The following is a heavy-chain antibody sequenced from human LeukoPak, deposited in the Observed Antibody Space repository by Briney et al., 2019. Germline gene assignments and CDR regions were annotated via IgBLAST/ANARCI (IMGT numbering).Heavy chain of an antibody. CDR2: IYTSGST. Sequence: SETLSLTCAVYGGSFSSGSYYWSWIRQPAGKGLEWIGRIYTSGSTNYNPSLKSRVTISVDTSKNQFSLKLRSVTAADTAVYYCASEGQWLGWGQGTLVTVSS. CDR3: ASEGQWLG. J-gene: IGHJ4*02. V-gene: IGHV4-61*02. D-gene: IGHD6-19*01. CDR1: GGSFSSGSYY.